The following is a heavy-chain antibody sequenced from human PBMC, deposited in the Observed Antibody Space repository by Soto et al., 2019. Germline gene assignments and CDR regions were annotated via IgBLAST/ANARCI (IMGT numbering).Heavy chain of an antibody. CDR1: GFTFSSYA. V-gene: IGHV3-23*01. Sequence: EVQLLESGGGLVQPGGSLRLSCAASGFTFSSYAMSWVHQAPGKGLEWVSAISGSGGSTYYADSVKGRFTISRDNSKNTLYLQMNSLRAEDTAVYYCAKSGSRTYYYDSSDYWGQGTLVTVSS. CDR3: AKSGSRTYYYDSSDY. CDR2: ISGSGGST. D-gene: IGHD3-22*01. J-gene: IGHJ4*02.